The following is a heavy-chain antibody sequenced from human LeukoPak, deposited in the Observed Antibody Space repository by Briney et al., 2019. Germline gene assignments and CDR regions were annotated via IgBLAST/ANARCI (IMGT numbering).Heavy chain of an antibody. D-gene: IGHD2-2*01. V-gene: IGHV3-30-3*01. CDR3: AKAPVVVVPAASVEVSWFDP. J-gene: IGHJ5*02. CDR1: GFTFSSYA. Sequence: GGSLRLSCAASGFTFSSYAMHWVRQAPGKGLEWVAVISYDGSNKYYADSVKGRFTISRDNSKNTLYLQMNSLRAEDTAVYYCAKAPVVVVPAASVEVSWFDPWGQGTLVTVSS. CDR2: ISYDGSNK.